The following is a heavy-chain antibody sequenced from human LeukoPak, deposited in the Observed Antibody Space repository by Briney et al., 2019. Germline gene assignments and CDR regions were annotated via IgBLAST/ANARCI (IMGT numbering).Heavy chain of an antibody. CDR3: ARDYDYVWGSYDHDAFDI. CDR1: GFTFSSYE. J-gene: IGHJ3*02. Sequence: GGSLRLSCAASGFTFSSYEMNWVRQAPGKGLEWVSYISSSGSTIYYADSVKGRFTISRDNAKNSLYLQMNSLRAEDTAVYYCARDYDYVWGSYDHDAFDIRGQGTMVTVSS. CDR2: ISSSGSTI. V-gene: IGHV3-48*03. D-gene: IGHD3-16*01.